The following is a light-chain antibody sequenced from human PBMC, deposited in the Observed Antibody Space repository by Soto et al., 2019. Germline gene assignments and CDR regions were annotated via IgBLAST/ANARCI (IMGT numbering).Light chain of an antibody. CDR3: CSYAGSSTLI. CDR2: EGS. Sequence: QSALTQPASVSGSPGQSITISCTGTSSDVGSYNLVSWYQQLPGKAPKLMIYEGSKRPSGVSNRFSGSKSGNTASLTISGLQAEDEADYYCCSYAGSSTLIFGGGTQLTVL. V-gene: IGLV2-23*01. CDR1: SSDVGSYNL. J-gene: IGLJ2*01.